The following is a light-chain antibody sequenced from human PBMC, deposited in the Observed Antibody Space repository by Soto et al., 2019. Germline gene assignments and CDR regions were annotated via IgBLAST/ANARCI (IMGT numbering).Light chain of an antibody. Sequence: QSALTQPASVSGSPGQSITISCTGTSSDLGDYNYVSWYQQHPGKAPKLMSYEVSNRPSGISNRFSGSKSGNTASLTISGLQAEDEADYYCSSYTSSSTLVFGTGTKVTVL. CDR2: EVS. CDR1: SSDLGDYNY. J-gene: IGLJ1*01. V-gene: IGLV2-14*01. CDR3: SSYTSSSTLV.